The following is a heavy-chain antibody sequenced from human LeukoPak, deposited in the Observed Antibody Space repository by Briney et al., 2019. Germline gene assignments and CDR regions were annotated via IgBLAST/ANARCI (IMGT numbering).Heavy chain of an antibody. Sequence: SQTLSLPCTVSGGSISSGDYYWSWIRQPPGKGLEWIGYIYYSGSTYYNPSLKSRVTISVDTSKNQFSLKLSSVTAADTAVYYCARDSSGWYSDYWGQGTLVTVSS. CDR1: GGSISSGDYY. J-gene: IGHJ4*02. CDR2: IYYSGST. V-gene: IGHV4-30-4*01. D-gene: IGHD6-19*01. CDR3: ARDSSGWYSDY.